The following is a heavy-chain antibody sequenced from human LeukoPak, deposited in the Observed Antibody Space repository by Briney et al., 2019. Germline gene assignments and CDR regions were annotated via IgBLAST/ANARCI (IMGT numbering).Heavy chain of an antibody. J-gene: IGHJ4*02. D-gene: IGHD5-18*01. V-gene: IGHV3-23*01. CDR2: VSGSGGST. CDR1: AFTFSPYA. CDR3: AKGAASRGYTYVAN. Sequence: GGSLRLSCAASAFTFSPYAMIWVRRAPGKGLEWVSTVSGSGGSTYYADSVKGRFTISRDNSNNTLYLEMNSLRAEDTAVYYCAKGAASRGYTYVANWGQGTLVTVSS.